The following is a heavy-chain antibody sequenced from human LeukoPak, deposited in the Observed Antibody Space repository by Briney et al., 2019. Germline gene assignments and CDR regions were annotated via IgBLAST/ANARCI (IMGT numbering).Heavy chain of an antibody. D-gene: IGHD5-18*01. CDR3: ARDHRGYSYAPAY. V-gene: IGHV3-21*01. CDR2: ISSSSSYI. J-gene: IGHJ4*02. Sequence: PGGSLRLSCAASGFTFSSYSMNWVRQAPGKGLEWVSSISSSSSYIYYADSVKGRFTISRDNAKNSLYLQMNSLRPEDTAVYYCARDHRGYSYAPAYWGQGTLVTVSS. CDR1: GFTFSSYS.